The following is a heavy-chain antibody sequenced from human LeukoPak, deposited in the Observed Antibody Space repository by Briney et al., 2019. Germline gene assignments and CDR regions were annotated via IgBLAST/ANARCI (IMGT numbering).Heavy chain of an antibody. CDR1: GFTFSSYS. J-gene: IGHJ6*03. V-gene: IGHV3-48*04. D-gene: IGHD3-10*01. CDR2: ISSSSSTI. CDR3: AREGRDYYMDV. Sequence: PGGSLRLSCAASGFTFSSYSMNWVRQAPGKGLEWVSYISSSSSTIYYADSVKGRFTISRDNAKNSLYLQMNSLRAEDTAAYYCAREGRDYYMDVWGKGTTVTVSS.